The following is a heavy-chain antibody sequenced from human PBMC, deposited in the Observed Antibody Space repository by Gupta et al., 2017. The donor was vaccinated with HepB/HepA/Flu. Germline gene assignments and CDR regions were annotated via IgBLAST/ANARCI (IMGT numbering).Heavy chain of an antibody. Sequence: QVQLVQAGAEGKKPGASVKGSCKASGYTFARDGISRGREAPGQGLEWMGWISAYNGNTNYAQKLQGRVTMTTDTSTSTAYRELRSLRSDDTAVYYCARDPLRGDCSSNSCYGPRSSWFDPWGQGTLVTVSS. CDR2: ISAYNGNT. CDR3: ARDPLRGDCSSNSCYGPRSSWFDP. V-gene: IGHV1-18*01. CDR1: GYTFARDG. J-gene: IGHJ5*02. D-gene: IGHD2-2*01.